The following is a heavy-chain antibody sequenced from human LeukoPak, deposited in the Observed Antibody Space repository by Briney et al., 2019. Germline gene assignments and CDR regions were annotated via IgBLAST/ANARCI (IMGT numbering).Heavy chain of an antibody. CDR2: INWNGGST. V-gene: IGHV3-20*04. CDR3: ARSEAASYYYYYMDV. J-gene: IGHJ6*03. CDR1: GFTFSSYE. Sequence: GGSLRLSCTASGFTFSSYEMNWVRQAPGKGLEWVSGINWNGGSTGYADSVKGRFTISRDNAKNSLYLQMNSLRAEDTALYYCARSEAASYYYYYMDVWGKGTTVTVSS.